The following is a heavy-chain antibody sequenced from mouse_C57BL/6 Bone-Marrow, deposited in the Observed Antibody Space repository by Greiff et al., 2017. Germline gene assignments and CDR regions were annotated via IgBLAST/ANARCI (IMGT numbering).Heavy chain of an antibody. CDR1: GFPFSSYG. D-gene: IGHD3-3*01. J-gene: IGHJ2*01. CDR3: ARGRGTNY. CDR2: ISSGGSYT. Sequence: EVHLVESGGDLVKPGGSLKLSCAASGFPFSSYGMSWVRQTPDKRLEWVATISSGGSYTYYPDSVKGRFTISRDNAKNTLYLQMSSLKSEDTAMYYCARGRGTNYWGQGTTLTVSS. V-gene: IGHV5-6*01.